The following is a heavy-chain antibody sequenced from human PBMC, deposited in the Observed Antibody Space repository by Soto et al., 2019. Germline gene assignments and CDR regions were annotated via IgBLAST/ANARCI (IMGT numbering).Heavy chain of an antibody. J-gene: IGHJ6*02. D-gene: IGHD6-19*01. CDR1: GFTFSNAW. CDR3: TTALPVIIVAATFQYHYGRDV. V-gene: IGHV3-15*01. CDR2: VKSKADGGTT. Sequence: VWSLRLSCAASGFTFSNAWMSWVRQAPGKGLEWVGHVKSKADGGTTDYAAPVKGRFTISRDDSKNTLYLQMDSLKTEDTAVYYCTTALPVIIVAATFQYHYGRDVWSEGTTVTV.